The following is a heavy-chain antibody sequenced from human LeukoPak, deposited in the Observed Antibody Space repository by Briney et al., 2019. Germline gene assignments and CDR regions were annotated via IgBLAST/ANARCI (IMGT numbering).Heavy chain of an antibody. CDR3: AKDIDWLAFED. J-gene: IGHJ4*02. D-gene: IGHD6-19*01. Sequence: GGSLRLSCAASGFTFSNYDMHWVRQATGKGLEWASGIGTAGDIYYPGSVKGRFTISRDNSENTVYLQMNSLRVEDTAVYYCAKDIDWLAFEDWGQGTLVTVSS. CDR2: IGTAGDI. V-gene: IGHV3-13*01. CDR1: GFTFSNYD.